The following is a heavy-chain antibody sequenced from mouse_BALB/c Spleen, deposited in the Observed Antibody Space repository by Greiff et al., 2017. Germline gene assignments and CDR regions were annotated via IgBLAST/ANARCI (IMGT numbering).Heavy chain of an antibody. D-gene: IGHD2-10*02. CDR3: ARAWYGNYGLFDY. Sequence: VQLQQSGAELAKPGASVKMSCKASGYTFTSYWMHWVKQRPGQGLEWIGYINPSTGYTEYNQKFKDKATLTADKSSSTAYMQLSSLTSEDSAVYYCARAWYGNYGLFDYWGQGTLVTVSA. V-gene: IGHV1-7*01. J-gene: IGHJ3*01. CDR2: INPSTGYT. CDR1: GYTFTSYW.